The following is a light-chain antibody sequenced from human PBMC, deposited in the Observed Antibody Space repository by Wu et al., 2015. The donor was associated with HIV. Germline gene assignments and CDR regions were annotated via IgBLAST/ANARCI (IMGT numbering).Light chain of an antibody. Sequence: DIQMTQSPSTLFASVGERVTMTCRASESLNNRLAWYQQKPGKAPQLLIYWASSLERGAPSRFSGSGSETEFTLTITSPQPDDFATYYCQQYSSYSAWTFGLGTKVEIK. V-gene: IGKV1-5*03. J-gene: IGKJ1*01. CDR3: QQYSSYSAWT. CDR2: WAS. CDR1: ESLNNR.